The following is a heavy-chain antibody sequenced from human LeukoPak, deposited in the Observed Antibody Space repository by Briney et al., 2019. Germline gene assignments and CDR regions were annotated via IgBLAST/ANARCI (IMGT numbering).Heavy chain of an antibody. V-gene: IGHV1-46*01. Sequence: ASVKVSCKTSGYSFTAFYIHWVRQAPGQGLEWMGIINPSSGGTSYAQKFQGRVTMTRDTSTSTVYMDLSSLRSEDTAVYYCARDSSTHAFDIWGQGTRVTVSS. D-gene: IGHD6-13*01. CDR3: ARDSSTHAFDI. CDR2: INPSSGGT. J-gene: IGHJ3*02. CDR1: GYSFTAFY.